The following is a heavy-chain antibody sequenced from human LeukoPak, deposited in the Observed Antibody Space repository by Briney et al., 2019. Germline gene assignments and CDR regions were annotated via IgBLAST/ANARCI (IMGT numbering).Heavy chain of an antibody. J-gene: IGHJ4*02. Sequence: ASVKVSCKASGYTFTVYYIHWVRQAPGQGLEWMGWINPNSGGTNYAQNFQGRVTMTRDTSISTAYMELSRLRSDDTAVYYCARGQITGYEVYWGQGTLVTVSS. CDR1: GYTFTVYY. V-gene: IGHV1-2*02. CDR2: INPNSGGT. CDR3: ARGQITGYEVY. D-gene: IGHD5-12*01.